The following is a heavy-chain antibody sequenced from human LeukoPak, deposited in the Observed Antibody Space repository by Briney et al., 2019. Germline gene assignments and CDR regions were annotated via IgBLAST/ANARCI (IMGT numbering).Heavy chain of an antibody. D-gene: IGHD3-22*01. V-gene: IGHV3-23*01. CDR3: AKDAPVGYYYDTSGLPD. CDR1: GFTFSSYA. Sequence: QTGGSLRLSCAASGFTFSSYALSWVRQAPGKGLEWVSGITDSGTGTYYADSVKGRFTISRDNSKSTVYLQMNSLRAEDTAVYYCAKDAPVGYYYDTSGLPDWGQGTLVTVSS. CDR2: ITDSGTGT. J-gene: IGHJ4*02.